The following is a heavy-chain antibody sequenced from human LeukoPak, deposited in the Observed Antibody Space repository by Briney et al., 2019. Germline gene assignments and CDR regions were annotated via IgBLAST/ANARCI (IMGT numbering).Heavy chain of an antibody. Sequence: SGTLSLTCAVSGGSISSSNWWSWVRPPPGKGLEWIGEIYHSGSTNYNPSLKSRVTISVDKSKNQFSLKLSSVTAADTAVYYCARVYLGIVVVIDYWGQGTLVTVSS. CDR2: IYHSGST. V-gene: IGHV4-4*02. CDR1: GGSISSSNW. CDR3: ARVYLGIVVVIDY. J-gene: IGHJ4*02. D-gene: IGHD3-22*01.